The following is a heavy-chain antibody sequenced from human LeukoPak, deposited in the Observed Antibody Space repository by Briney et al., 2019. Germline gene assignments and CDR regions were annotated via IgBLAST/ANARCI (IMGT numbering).Heavy chain of an antibody. CDR1: GFTFSSYG. V-gene: IGHV3-23*01. CDR3: TTSDYYGSGSYYAYFDY. CDR2: ISGSGGTT. D-gene: IGHD3-10*01. J-gene: IGHJ4*02. Sequence: GGSLRLSCAASGFTFSSYGMSWVRQAPGKGLEWVSAISGSGGTTYYADSVKGRFTISRDNSKNTLYLQMNSLKTEDTAVYYCTTSDYYGSGSYYAYFDYWGQGTLVTVSS.